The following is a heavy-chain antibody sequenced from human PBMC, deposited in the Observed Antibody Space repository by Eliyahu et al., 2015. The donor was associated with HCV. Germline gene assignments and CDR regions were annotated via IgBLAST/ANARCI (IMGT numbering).Heavy chain of an antibody. J-gene: IGHJ2*01. V-gene: IGHV4-34*01. Sequence: QVQLQQWGAGLLKPXETLSLTCAVYGGSFSGYYWXWIRQPPGKGLEWXGEINHSGSTNXNPSLKXRVTISVDTSKNQFSLKLSSVTAADTAVYYCARGGGLRPYWYFDLWGRGTLVTVSS. CDR1: GGSFSGYY. CDR3: ARGGGLRPYWYFDL. CDR2: INHSGST. D-gene: IGHD2-15*01.